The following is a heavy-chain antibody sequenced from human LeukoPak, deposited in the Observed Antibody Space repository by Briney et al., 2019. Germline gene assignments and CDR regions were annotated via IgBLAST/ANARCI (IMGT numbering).Heavy chain of an antibody. V-gene: IGHV4-59*08. J-gene: IGHJ3*02. CDR2: IYYSGST. Sequence: SETLSLTCTVSGGSISRYYWSWIRQPPGKGLEWIGYIYYSGSTNYNPFLKSRVTISVDASKNQFSLKLSSVTAADTAVYYCARHRYNWAYSDAFDIWGQGTMVTVSS. CDR1: GGSISRYY. CDR3: ARHRYNWAYSDAFDI. D-gene: IGHD1-1*01.